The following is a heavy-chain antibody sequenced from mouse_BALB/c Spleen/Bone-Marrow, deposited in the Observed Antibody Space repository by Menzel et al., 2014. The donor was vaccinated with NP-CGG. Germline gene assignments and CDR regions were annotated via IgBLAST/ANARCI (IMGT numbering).Heavy chain of an antibody. CDR3: ARSLYGYDWYFDV. D-gene: IGHD2-2*01. Sequence: HVKQSGPELVKPGASVKMSCKASGYTFTSYVVHWVKQKPGQGLEWIGNINPYNDDTMYNEKFKGKATLTSDKSSSTAYMELSSLTSEDSAVYYCARSLYGYDWYFDVWGAGTTVTVSS. CDR2: INPYNDDT. V-gene: IGHV1-14*01. J-gene: IGHJ1*01. CDR1: GYTFTSYV.